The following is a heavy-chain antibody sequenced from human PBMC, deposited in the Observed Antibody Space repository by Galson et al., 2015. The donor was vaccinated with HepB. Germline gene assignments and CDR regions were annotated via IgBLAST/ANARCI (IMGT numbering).Heavy chain of an antibody. D-gene: IGHD2-2*01. CDR2: ISGSGGST. CDR1: GFTVSSNY. V-gene: IGHV3-23*01. Sequence: SLRLSCAASGFTVSSNYMSWVRQAPGKGLEWVSAISGSGGSTYYADSVKGRFTISRDNSKNTLYLQMNSLRAEDTAVYYCAKDIVVVPAADDAFDIWGQGTMVTVSS. CDR3: AKDIVVVPAADDAFDI. J-gene: IGHJ3*02.